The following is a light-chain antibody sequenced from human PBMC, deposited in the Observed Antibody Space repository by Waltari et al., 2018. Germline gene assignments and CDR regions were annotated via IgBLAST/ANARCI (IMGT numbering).Light chain of an antibody. CDR3: CSYAGLGIYV. V-gene: IGLV2-23*02. Sequence: QSGLTQPASVSGSPGQSITISCTGTSSDVGTYNLVSWYQQYPGKAPKLMVYEVTKRTSGVSDRFSGSKSGNTASLTIYGLQSEDEADCYCCSYAGLGIYVFGTGTKVTVL. J-gene: IGLJ1*01. CDR2: EVT. CDR1: SSDVGTYNL.